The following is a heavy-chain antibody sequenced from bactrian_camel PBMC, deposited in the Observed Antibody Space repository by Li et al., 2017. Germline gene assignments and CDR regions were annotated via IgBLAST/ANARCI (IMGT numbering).Heavy chain of an antibody. CDR2: IYSDGST. Sequence: HVQLVESGGGLVQIGGSLRLSCAASGFTFHDSDMGWYRQSPGNECDLVSSIYSDGSTYYTDSVKGRFTISRDNAKNTLYLVMDGLKPEDTAIYYCAARRIWACGPGEYDYWGQGTQVTVS. J-gene: IGHJ4*01. D-gene: IGHD3*01. CDR3: AARRIWACGPGEYDY. CDR1: GFTFHDSD. V-gene: IGHV3S60*01.